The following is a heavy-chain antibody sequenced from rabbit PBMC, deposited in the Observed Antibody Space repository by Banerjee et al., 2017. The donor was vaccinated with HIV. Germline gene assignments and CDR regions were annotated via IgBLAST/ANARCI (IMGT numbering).Heavy chain of an antibody. CDR2: IYTGNSGKT. V-gene: IGHV1S40*01. CDR1: GFSFSSSYD. J-gene: IGHJ4*01. Sequence: QSLEESGGDLVKPGVSLTLTCTASGFSFSSSYDMCWVRQAPGRGLELIACIYTGNSGKTYYASWAKGRFTISKTSSTTVTLQMTSLTAADTATYFCARWGYGGDDYGPYYFDLWGPGTLVTVS. D-gene: IGHD2-1*01. CDR3: ARWGYGGDDYGPYYFDL.